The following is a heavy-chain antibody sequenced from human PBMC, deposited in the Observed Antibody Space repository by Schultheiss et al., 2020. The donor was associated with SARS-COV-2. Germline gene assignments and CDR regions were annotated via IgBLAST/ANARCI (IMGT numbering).Heavy chain of an antibody. V-gene: IGHV1-18*01. CDR2: ISAYNGNT. CDR1: GYTFTSYG. Sequence: ASVKVSCKASGYTFTSYGISWVRQAPGQGLEWMGWISAYNGNTNYAQKFQGRVTITADESTSTAYMELSSLRSEDTAVYYCARVGVDIAYWGQGTLVTVSS. CDR3: ARVGVDIAY. J-gene: IGHJ4*02. D-gene: IGHD5-12*01.